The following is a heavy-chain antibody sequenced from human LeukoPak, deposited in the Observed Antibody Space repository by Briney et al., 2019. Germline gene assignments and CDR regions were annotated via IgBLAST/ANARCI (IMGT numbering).Heavy chain of an antibody. Sequence: SETLSLTCTVFGGSISRSSYYWGWIRQPPGKGLEWIGSIYDSGSTYYNPSLKSRVTVSVDTSKNQFSLKLRSVTAADTAVYYCARVTYSNPYYYYYYYMDVWGKGTTVTVSS. J-gene: IGHJ6*03. CDR1: GGSISRSSYY. D-gene: IGHD4-11*01. V-gene: IGHV4-39*01. CDR3: ARVTYSNPYYYYYYYMDV. CDR2: IYDSGST.